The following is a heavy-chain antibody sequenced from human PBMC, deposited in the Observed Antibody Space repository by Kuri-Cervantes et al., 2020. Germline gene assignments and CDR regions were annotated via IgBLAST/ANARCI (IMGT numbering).Heavy chain of an antibody. CDR3: ARVSDYYGSAPRGYFDY. CDR1: GGSISSYY. V-gene: IGHV4-59*13. CDR2: IYYSGST. D-gene: IGHD3-10*01. J-gene: IGHJ4*02. Sequence: CTVSGGSISSYYWSWIRQPPGKGLEWIGYIYYSGSTNYNPSLKSRVTISVDTSKNQFSLKLSSVTAADTAVYYCARVSDYYGSAPRGYFDYWGQGTLVTVSS.